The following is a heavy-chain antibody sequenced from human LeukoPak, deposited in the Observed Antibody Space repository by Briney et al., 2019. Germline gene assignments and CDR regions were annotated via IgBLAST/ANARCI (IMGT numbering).Heavy chain of an antibody. CDR3: ARPSGYTPDAFDI. D-gene: IGHD3-3*01. CDR2: IYYSGST. J-gene: IGHJ3*02. CDR1: GGSISSGGYS. V-gene: IGHV4-30-2*03. Sequence: PSQTLSLTCAVSGGSISSGGYSWSWIRQPPGKGLEWIGYIYYSGSTYYNPSLKSRVTISVDTSKNQFSLKLSSVTAADTAVYYCARPSGYTPDAFDIWGQGTMVTVSS.